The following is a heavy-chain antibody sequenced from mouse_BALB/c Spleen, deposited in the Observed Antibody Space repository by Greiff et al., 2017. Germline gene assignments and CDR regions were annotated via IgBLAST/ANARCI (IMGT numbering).Heavy chain of an antibody. D-gene: IGHD2-4*01. CDR3: ARGDDYDGEYYYAMDY. V-gene: IGHV2-6-7*01. Sequence: QVQLQQSGPGLVAPSQSLSITCTVSGFSLTGYGVNWVRQPPGKGLEWLGMIWGDGSTDYNSALKSRLSISKDNSKSQVFLKMNSLQTDDTARYYCARGDDYDGEYYYAMDYWGQGTSVTVSS. J-gene: IGHJ4*01. CDR2: IWGDGST. CDR1: GFSLTGYG.